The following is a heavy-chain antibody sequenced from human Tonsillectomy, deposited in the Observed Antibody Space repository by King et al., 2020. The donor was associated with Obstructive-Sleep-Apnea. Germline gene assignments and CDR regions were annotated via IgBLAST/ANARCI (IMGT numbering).Heavy chain of an antibody. CDR1: GYTFTSYF. J-gene: IGHJ3*02. Sequence: VQLVESGAEVKKPGASVKVSCKASGYTFTSYFMHWVRQCPGQGLDWMGIINPRGGSTSYAQMFQGRVTRTRETSTSTVYMERSSLRSEDTAVYYCARLIAVAGTGAFDIWGQGTMVTVSS. D-gene: IGHD6-19*01. CDR3: ARLIAVAGTGAFDI. CDR2: INPRGGST. V-gene: IGHV1-46*03.